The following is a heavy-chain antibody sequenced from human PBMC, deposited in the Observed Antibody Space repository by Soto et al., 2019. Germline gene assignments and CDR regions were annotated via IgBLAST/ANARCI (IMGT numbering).Heavy chain of an antibody. CDR2: IDTDGSTT. Sequence: EVQLVESGGGLVQPGGSLRLSCAASGFSFSDYWMHWVRQAPGKGLVWVSCIDTDGSTTTYADSVKGRFTISRDNVKNTLYLQMDSLRAEDTALYYCSRGGGFRGNYLGGQGTQVTVSS. V-gene: IGHV3-74*01. CDR3: SRGGGFRGNYL. D-gene: IGHD1-7*01. J-gene: IGHJ4*02. CDR1: GFSFSDYW.